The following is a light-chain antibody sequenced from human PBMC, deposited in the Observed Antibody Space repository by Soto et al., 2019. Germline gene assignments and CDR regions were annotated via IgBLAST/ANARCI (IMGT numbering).Light chain of an antibody. Sequence: DIQMTQSPSSLSASVGDRVTITCRASQSISDYLNWYQQKVGKAPTLLIYAASTLQSGIPSRCSGSGSGTDFTLTINSLQPEDFATDYCQQTYTPPQTFGQGTKLEIK. CDR3: QQTYTPPQT. V-gene: IGKV1-39*01. J-gene: IGKJ2*01. CDR2: AAS. CDR1: QSISDY.